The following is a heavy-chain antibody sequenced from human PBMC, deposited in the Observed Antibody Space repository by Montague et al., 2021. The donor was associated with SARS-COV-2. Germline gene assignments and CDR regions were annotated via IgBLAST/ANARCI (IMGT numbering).Heavy chain of an antibody. CDR3: ARVFPRWLQFDPYFDY. J-gene: IGHJ4*02. D-gene: IGHD5-24*01. V-gene: IGHV4-59*01. CDR1: GGSISSYY. CDR2: IYYSGNT. Sequence: SETLSLTCTVSGGSISSYYWSWIRQPPGKGLEWIGYIYYSGNTNYNPSLKSRVTISVDTSKYQFSLKLSSVTAADTAVYYCARVFPRWLQFDPYFDYWGQGTLVTVSS.